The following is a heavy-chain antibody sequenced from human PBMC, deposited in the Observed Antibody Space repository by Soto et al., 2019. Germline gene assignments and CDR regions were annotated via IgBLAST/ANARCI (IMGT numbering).Heavy chain of an antibody. J-gene: IGHJ4*02. Sequence: EVQLVESGGGLVQPGRSLRLSCAASGFTFDDYAMHWVRQAPGKGLEWVSRISWNSGSIGYADSVKGRFIISRDNAKNSLYLQINSLRAEDTALYYCAKAVGSYGNFDYWGQGTLFTVSS. CDR2: ISWNSGSI. D-gene: IGHD5-18*01. V-gene: IGHV3-9*01. CDR1: GFTFDDYA. CDR3: AKAVGSYGNFDY.